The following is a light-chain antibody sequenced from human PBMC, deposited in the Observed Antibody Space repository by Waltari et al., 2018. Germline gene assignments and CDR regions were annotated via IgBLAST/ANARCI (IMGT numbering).Light chain of an antibody. J-gene: IGKJ4*01. CDR1: QAIGRW. V-gene: IGKV1-12*01. Sequence: DTHMTQSPSSVSASVGDRVTITCRASQAIGRWLAWFQQKPGKAPRLLISGASSLQNGVPSRFSGDGSGTDFTLTMSSLQPEDFGTYYCQQAQSLPLTFGGGTKVEIK. CDR3: QQAQSLPLT. CDR2: GAS.